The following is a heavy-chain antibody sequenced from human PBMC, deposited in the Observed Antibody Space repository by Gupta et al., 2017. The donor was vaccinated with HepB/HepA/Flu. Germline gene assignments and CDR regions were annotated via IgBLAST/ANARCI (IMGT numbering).Heavy chain of an antibody. CDR2: ISAYNDNT. J-gene: IGHJ6*02. Sequence: QVQLVQSGAEVKKPGASVKVSCKASGYTFTNYGINCVRQAPGQGLEFMGWISAYNDNTNYAQKFQGRVAMTTDTSTSTAYMELRSLRSDDTAVFYCARGGPTIGVAYAMDVWGQGTTVTVSS. D-gene: IGHD2-15*01. CDR1: GYTFTNYG. V-gene: IGHV1-18*01. CDR3: ARGGPTIGVAYAMDV.